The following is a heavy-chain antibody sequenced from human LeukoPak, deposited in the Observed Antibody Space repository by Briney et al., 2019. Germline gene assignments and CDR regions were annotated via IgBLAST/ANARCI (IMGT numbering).Heavy chain of an antibody. D-gene: IGHD2-2*01. CDR2: IYPGDSDT. Sequence: GESLKISCKGSGYSFTSYWIGWVRQMPGKGLEWMGIIYPGDSDTRYSPSFQGQVTISADKSISTAYLQWSSLKASDTAMYYCATDGGYCSSTSCYGCWGQGTLVTVSS. J-gene: IGHJ4*02. CDR3: ATDGGYCSSTSCYGC. V-gene: IGHV5-51*01. CDR1: GYSFTSYW.